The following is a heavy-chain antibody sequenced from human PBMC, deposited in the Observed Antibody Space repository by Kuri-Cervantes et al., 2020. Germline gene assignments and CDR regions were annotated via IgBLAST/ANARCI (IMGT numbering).Heavy chain of an antibody. CDR1: GFTFDDYA. J-gene: IGHJ2*01. Sequence: GGSLRLSCEASGFTFDDYAMHWVRQAPRKGLEWVSGISWNSGRIGYADSVKGRFTISRDNSKNTLYLQMNSLRAEDTAVYYCAKGNTYYYGSGSYLDWYFDLWGRGTLVTVSS. D-gene: IGHD3-10*01. CDR3: AKGNTYYYGSGSYLDWYFDL. CDR2: ISWNSGRI. V-gene: IGHV3-9*01.